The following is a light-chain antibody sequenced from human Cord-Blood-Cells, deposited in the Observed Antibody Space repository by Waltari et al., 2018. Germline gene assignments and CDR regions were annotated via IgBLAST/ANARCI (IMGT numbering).Light chain of an antibody. V-gene: IGKV1-5*01. Sequence: DIQMPQSPSPLSASLGDRVTITCRASQSISSWLAWYQQKPGKAPKLLIYDASSLESGVPSRFSGSGSGTEFTLTISSLQPDDFATYYCQQYNSYSWTFGQGTKVEIK. CDR3: QQYNSYSWT. CDR1: QSISSW. J-gene: IGKJ1*01. CDR2: DAS.